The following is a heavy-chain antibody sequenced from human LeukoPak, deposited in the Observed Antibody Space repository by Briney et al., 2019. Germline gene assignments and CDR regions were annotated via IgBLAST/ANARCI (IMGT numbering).Heavy chain of an antibody. J-gene: IGHJ4*02. CDR2: ISSRGSII. CDR1: GFIFNDYY. CDR3: ARDYRCSSTSCKDRTFDY. V-gene: IGHV3-11*01. Sequence: PGGSLRLSCAASGFIFNDYYMSWIRQAPGKGLERVSYISSRGSIIYYADSVKGRFTISRDNAKNTLYLQMNSLRVEDTAVYYCARDYRCSSTSCKDRTFDYWGQGTLVTVSS. D-gene: IGHD2-2*01.